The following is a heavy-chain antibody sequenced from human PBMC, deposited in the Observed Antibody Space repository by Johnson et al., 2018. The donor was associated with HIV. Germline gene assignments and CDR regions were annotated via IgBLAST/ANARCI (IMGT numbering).Heavy chain of an antibody. J-gene: IGHJ3*02. CDR2: ISWNSGSI. V-gene: IGHV3-9*01. CDR3: AKVYYDSSGYGAFDI. Sequence: VQLVESGGGVVQPGTSLRLSCAASGLTFSHYPMHWVRQAPGKGLEWVSGISWNSGSIGYADSVKGRFTISRDNAKNSLYLKMNSLRAEDTALYYCAKVYYDSSGYGAFDIWGQGTMVTVSS. CDR1: GLTFSHYP. D-gene: IGHD3-22*01.